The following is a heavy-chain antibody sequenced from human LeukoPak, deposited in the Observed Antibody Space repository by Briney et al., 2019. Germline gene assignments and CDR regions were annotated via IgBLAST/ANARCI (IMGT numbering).Heavy chain of an antibody. J-gene: IGHJ4*02. CDR3: ARLIDSGSYLDY. Sequence: PSETLSLTCTVSGGSISSYYWSWIRQPPGKGLEWIGYIYYSGSTNYNPSLKSRVTISVDTSKNQFSLKLSSVTAADTAAYYCARLIDSGSYLDYWGQGTLVTVSS. CDR1: GGSISSYY. CDR2: IYYSGST. V-gene: IGHV4-59*08. D-gene: IGHD1-26*01.